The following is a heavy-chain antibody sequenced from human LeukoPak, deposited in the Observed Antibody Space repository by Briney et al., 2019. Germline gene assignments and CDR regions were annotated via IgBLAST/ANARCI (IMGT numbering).Heavy chain of an antibody. CDR1: GGSISSYY. V-gene: IGHV4-4*09. D-gene: IGHD1-7*01. CDR2: IYTSGST. CDR3: ARIYVRGNYRRPSENYYMDV. Sequence: TSETLSLTCTVSGGSISSYYWSWLRQPPGKGLEWIGYIYTSGSTNYNPSLKSRVTISVDTSKNQFSLKLSSVTAADTAVYYCARIYVRGNYRRPSENYYMDVWGKGTTVTVSS. J-gene: IGHJ6*03.